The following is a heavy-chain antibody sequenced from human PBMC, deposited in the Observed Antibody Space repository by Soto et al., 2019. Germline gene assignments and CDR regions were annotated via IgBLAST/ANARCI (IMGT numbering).Heavy chain of an antibody. J-gene: IGHJ4*02. CDR1: GFTFSSYG. Sequence: QVQLVESGGGVVQPGRSLRLSCAASGFTFSSYGMHWVRQAPGKGLEWVAVIWYDGSNKYYADSVKGRFTISRDNSKNTLYLQMNSLRAEDTAVYYCARDRGNLEWIFSHFDYWGQGTLVTVSS. V-gene: IGHV3-33*01. CDR2: IWYDGSNK. D-gene: IGHD3-3*01. CDR3: ARDRGNLEWIFSHFDY.